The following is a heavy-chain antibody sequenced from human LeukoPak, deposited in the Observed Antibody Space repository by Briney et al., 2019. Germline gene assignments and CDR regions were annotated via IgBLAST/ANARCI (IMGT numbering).Heavy chain of an antibody. CDR3: ATNWSDFDY. V-gene: IGHV4-38-2*01. CDR2: IYLGGTT. Sequence: PSETLSLTCSVSGYSISSGPYWGWIRQPPGQGLEWIASIYLGGTTYYTPSLKSRVTISVDTSKYQLSLRLSSVTAADTAVYYCATNWSDFDYWGPGTLVTVSS. D-gene: IGHD1-1*01. CDR1: GYSISSGPY. J-gene: IGHJ4*02.